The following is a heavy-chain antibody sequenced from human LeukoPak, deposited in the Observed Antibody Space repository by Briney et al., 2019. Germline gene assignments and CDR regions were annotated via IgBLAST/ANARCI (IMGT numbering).Heavy chain of an antibody. D-gene: IGHD2-2*01. J-gene: IGHJ3*02. CDR3: ARGLVVVPAAIKGGAFDI. V-gene: IGHV4-34*01. Sequence: SETLSLTCAVYGGSFSGDYWSWIRQPPGKGLEWIGEINHSGSTNYNPSLKSRVTISVDTSKNQFSLKLSSVTAADTAVYYCARGLVVVPAAIKGGAFDIWGQGTMVTVSS. CDR2: INHSGST. CDR1: GGSFSGDY.